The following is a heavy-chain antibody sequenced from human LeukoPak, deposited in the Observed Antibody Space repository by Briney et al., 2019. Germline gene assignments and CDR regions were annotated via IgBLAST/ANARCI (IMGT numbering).Heavy chain of an antibody. CDR3: ARALDYYDSRGYPFDY. Sequence: PSETLSLTCTVSGGSISSYYWSWIRQPAGKGLEWIGRIYTSGSTNYNPSLKSRVTMSVDTSKNQFSLKLSSVTAADTAVYYCARALDYYDSRGYPFDYWGQGTLVTVSS. V-gene: IGHV4-4*07. D-gene: IGHD3-22*01. J-gene: IGHJ4*02. CDR1: GGSISSYY. CDR2: IYTSGST.